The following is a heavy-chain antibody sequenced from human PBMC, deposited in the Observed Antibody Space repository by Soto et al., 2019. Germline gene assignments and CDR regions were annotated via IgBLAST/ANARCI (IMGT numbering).Heavy chain of an antibody. CDR3: ARTDSSGYYFVY. V-gene: IGHV4-31*03. CDR2: IYSSGTT. D-gene: IGHD3-22*01. Sequence: QVQLQESGPGLVKPSQTLSLTCTVSGDFISSGGYYWSWIRQLPGKGLEWIGYIYSSGTTYYNPSLQRRIPISVDPSKNQFSLNLSSVTAADTAVYYCARTDSSGYYFVYWGQGTLVTVFS. CDR1: GDFISSGGYY. J-gene: IGHJ4*02.